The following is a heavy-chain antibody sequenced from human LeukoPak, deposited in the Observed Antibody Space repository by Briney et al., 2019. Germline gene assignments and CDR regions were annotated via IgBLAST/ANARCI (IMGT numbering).Heavy chain of an antibody. Sequence: GASVKVSCKASGYTFTSYDINWVRQATGQGLEWMGWMNPKSGNTGFAQKFQGRVTMTRDTSISTAYMELGGLRTEDTAVYYCARVTGSIDYWGQGTLVTVSS. V-gene: IGHV1-8*01. CDR2: MNPKSGNT. D-gene: IGHD1-26*01. CDR3: ARVTGSIDY. CDR1: GYTFTSYD. J-gene: IGHJ4*02.